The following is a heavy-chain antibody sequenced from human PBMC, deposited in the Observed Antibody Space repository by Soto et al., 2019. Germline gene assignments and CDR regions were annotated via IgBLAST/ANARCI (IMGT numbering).Heavy chain of an antibody. J-gene: IGHJ4*02. CDR2: FYHDGTT. Sequence: SETLSLTCTVSGASISSDGYSWSWIRQPPGKGLEWIGYFYHDGTTYYNPSLRSRVTISVDRSKNQFSLRLISVTAADTAVYYCAGSRYCSSTTCYFFDYWGQGALVTVSS. CDR3: AGSRYCSSTTCYFFDY. D-gene: IGHD2-2*01. CDR1: GASISSDGYS. V-gene: IGHV4-30-2*01.